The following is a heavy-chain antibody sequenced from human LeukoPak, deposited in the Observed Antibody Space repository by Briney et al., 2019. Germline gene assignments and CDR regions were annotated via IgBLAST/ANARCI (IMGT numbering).Heavy chain of an antibody. J-gene: IGHJ6*02. V-gene: IGHV3-23*01. CDR1: GFTFNSYA. CDR2: ISGSGSST. CDR3: ASTALGGNAYYYYGMDV. D-gene: IGHD4-23*01. Sequence: PGGSLRLSCAASGFTFNSYAMSWVRQAPGKGLEWVSAISGSGSSTYYADSVKGRFTISRDNSKNTLYLQMNSLRAEDTAVYYCASTALGGNAYYYYGMDVWGQGTTVTVSS.